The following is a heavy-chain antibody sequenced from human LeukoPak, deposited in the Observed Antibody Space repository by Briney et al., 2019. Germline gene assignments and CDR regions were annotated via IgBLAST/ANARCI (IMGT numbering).Heavy chain of an antibody. D-gene: IGHD5-12*01. Sequence: GGSLRLSCAASGFTVSSNYMSWVRQAPGKGLEWVSVIYSGGSTYYADSVKGRFTISRDNSKNTLYLQMNGLRAEDTAVYYCARAPQASFSGYDYYYYGMDVWGQGTTVTVSS. CDR1: GFTVSSNY. CDR3: ARAPQASFSGYDYYYYGMDV. J-gene: IGHJ6*02. CDR2: IYSGGST. V-gene: IGHV3-66*01.